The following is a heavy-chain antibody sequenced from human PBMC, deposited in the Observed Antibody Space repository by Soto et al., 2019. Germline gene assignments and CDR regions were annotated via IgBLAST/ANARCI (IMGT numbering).Heavy chain of an antibody. D-gene: IGHD1-26*01. J-gene: IGHJ6*02. CDR1: GGSMSSSSTYY. CDR3: ARGPRSWELLQARRLKDGMDV. CDR2: IYYSGST. V-gene: IGHV4-39*07. Sequence: PSETLSLTCTVSGGSMSSSSTYYWGWMRQPPGKGLEWIGSIYYSGSTYYNPSLKSRVTISVDTSKNQFSLKLSSVTAADTAVYYCARGPRSWELLQARRLKDGMDVWGQGTTVTVSS.